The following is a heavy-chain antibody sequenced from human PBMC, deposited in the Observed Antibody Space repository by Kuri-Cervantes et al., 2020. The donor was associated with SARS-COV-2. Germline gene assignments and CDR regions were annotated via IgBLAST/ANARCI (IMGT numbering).Heavy chain of an antibody. J-gene: IGHJ4*02. CDR3: ATGGVYDFWSGYYPFDY. CDR2: VRRDGSNY. D-gene: IGHD3-3*01. V-gene: IGHV3-30*02. Sequence: GGSLRLSCAASGFTFSSYAMSWVRQAPGKGLEWVGFVRRDGSNYYYEDSVKGRFTISRDNSKNSLYLEMNSLRPEDTAVYYCATGGVYDFWSGYYPFDYWGQGTLVTVSS. CDR1: GFTFSSYA.